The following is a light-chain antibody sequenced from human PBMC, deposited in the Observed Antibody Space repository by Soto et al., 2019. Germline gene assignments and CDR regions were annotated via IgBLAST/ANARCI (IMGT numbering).Light chain of an antibody. V-gene: IGLV2-14*01. Sequence: QSALTQPASVSGPPGQSITISCTGTSSDVGAYNYVSWYQHHPGKAPSLVIYDVTNRPSGISDRFSGSKSGNTASLTISGLLAEDEADYYCTSYTSISTYVFGTGTKLTVL. J-gene: IGLJ1*01. CDR2: DVT. CDR3: TSYTSISTYV. CDR1: SSDVGAYNY.